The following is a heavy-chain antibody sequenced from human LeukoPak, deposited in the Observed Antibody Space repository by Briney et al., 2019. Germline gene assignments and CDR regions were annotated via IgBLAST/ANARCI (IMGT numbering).Heavy chain of an antibody. CDR2: IRSKAYGGTT. J-gene: IGHJ4*02. D-gene: IGHD2-15*01. CDR3: TRSTPARRGGGRCCLFDY. V-gene: IGHV3-49*03. CDR1: GFTFGDYA. Sequence: GGSLRLSCTASGFTFGDYAMSWFRQAPGKGLEWVGFIRSKAYGGTTEYAASVKGRFTISRDDSKSIAYLQMNSLKTEDTAVYYCTRSTPARRGGGRCCLFDYWGQGTLVTVSS.